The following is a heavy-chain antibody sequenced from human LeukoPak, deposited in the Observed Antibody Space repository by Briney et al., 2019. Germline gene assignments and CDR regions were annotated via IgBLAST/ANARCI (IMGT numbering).Heavy chain of an antibody. CDR3: VRLTLDTVYSYYYYMDV. CDR1: GFTFSSYA. D-gene: IGHD2-2*02. V-gene: IGHV3-30-3*01. J-gene: IGHJ6*03. CDR2: ISYDGSNK. Sequence: GRSLRLSCAASGFTFSSYAMHWVRQAPGKGLEWVAVISYDGSNKYYADSVKGRFTISRDNSKNTLYLQMNSLKTEDTAVYYCVRLTLDTVYSYYYYMDVWGKGTTVTVSS.